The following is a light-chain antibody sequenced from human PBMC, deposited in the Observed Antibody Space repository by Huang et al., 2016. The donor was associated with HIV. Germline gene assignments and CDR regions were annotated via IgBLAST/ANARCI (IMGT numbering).Light chain of an antibody. Sequence: IQMTRSQSSLFASVGDRVPITCRASQNIGRDLNWYQQKSGKAPKLLIYAASSLQRGVPSRFSGIGFGTDFTLTISSLQPEDFATYYCQQSYSITRYTFGQGTKVEIK. CDR3: QQSYSITRYT. J-gene: IGKJ2*01. CDR2: AAS. V-gene: IGKV1-39*01. CDR1: QNIGRD.